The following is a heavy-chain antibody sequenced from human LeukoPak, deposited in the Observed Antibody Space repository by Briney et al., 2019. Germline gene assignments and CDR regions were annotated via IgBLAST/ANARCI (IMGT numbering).Heavy chain of an antibody. V-gene: IGHV3-23*01. Sequence: GGSLRLSCAASGLTFSDYTMSWFRQAAGKGLEWVSGITSGFTPHYADSVKGRFTISRENSKNTFHLQLNSLRAEDTAVYYCAKDYSDSRVADVFFEYWGQGTLVTVSS. J-gene: IGHJ4*02. D-gene: IGHD2-15*01. CDR3: AKDYSDSRVADVFFEY. CDR1: GLTFSDYT. CDR2: ITSGFTP.